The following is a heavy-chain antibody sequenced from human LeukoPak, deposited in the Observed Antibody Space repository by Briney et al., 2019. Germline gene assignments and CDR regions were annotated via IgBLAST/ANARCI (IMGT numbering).Heavy chain of an antibody. V-gene: IGHV3-21*01. J-gene: IGHJ3*02. CDR2: ISSSSSYI. CDR3: ARVAMGNAFDI. Sequence: GGSLRLSCAASGFTFISYSMNWVRQAPGKGLEWVSSISSSSSYIYHADSVKGRFTISRDNAKNSLYLQMNSLRAEDTAVYYCARVAMGNAFDIWGQGTMVTVSS. CDR1: GFTFISYS. D-gene: IGHD5-18*01.